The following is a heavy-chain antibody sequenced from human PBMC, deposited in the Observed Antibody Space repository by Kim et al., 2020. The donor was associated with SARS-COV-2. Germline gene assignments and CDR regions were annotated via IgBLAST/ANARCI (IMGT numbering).Heavy chain of an antibody. D-gene: IGHD6-13*01. J-gene: IGHJ4*02. V-gene: IGHV3-33*01. CDR3: ARARAAAGPFDY. Sequence: YADSVKGRVTVSRDKSKNALYLQMNSLRAEDTAVYYCARARAAAGPFDYWGQGTLVTVSS.